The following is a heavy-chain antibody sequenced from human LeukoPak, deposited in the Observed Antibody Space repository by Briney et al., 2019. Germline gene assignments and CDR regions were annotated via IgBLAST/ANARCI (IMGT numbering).Heavy chain of an antibody. CDR3: ARERITRGNWFDP. D-gene: IGHD2-15*01. CDR2: IYYSGST. J-gene: IGHJ5*02. CDR1: GGSFSGYY. Sequence: SETLSLTCAVYGGSFSGYYWSWIRQPPGKGLEWIGYIYYSGSTNYNPSLKSRVTISVDTSKNQFSLKLSSVTAADTAVYYCARERITRGNWFDPWGQGTLVTVSS. V-gene: IGHV4-59*01.